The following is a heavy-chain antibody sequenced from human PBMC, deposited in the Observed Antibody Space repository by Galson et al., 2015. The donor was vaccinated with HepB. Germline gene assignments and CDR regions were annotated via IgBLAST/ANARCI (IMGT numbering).Heavy chain of an antibody. CDR2: IWYDGSNK. V-gene: IGHV3-33*01. CDR3: ARDHIVVVTAISYDAFDI. Sequence: SLRLSCAAYGFTFSSYGMHWVRQAPGKGLEWVAVIWYDGSNKYYADSVKGRFTISRDNSKNTLYLQMNSLRAEDTAVYYCARDHIVVVTAISYDAFDIWGQGTMVTVSS. J-gene: IGHJ3*02. D-gene: IGHD2-21*02. CDR1: GFTFSSYG.